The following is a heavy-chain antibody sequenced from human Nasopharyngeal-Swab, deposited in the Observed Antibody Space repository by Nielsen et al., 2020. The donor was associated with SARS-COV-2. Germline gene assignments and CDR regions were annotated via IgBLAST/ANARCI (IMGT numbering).Heavy chain of an antibody. V-gene: IGHV3-48*04. J-gene: IGHJ4*02. CDR2: ISSTSTI. CDR1: GFTFSSYS. CDR3: ASTEMATIHPLDY. Sequence: GESLKISCAASGFTFSSYSLNWVRQAPGKGLEWVSYISSTSTIYHADSVKGRFTISRDNAKNSLYLQMNSLRAEDTAVYYCASTEMATIHPLDYWGQGTLVTVSS. D-gene: IGHD5-24*01.